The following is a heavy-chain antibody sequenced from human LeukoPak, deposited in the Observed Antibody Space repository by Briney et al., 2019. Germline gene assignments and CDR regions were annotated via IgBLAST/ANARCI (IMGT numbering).Heavy chain of an antibody. V-gene: IGHV1-3*01. Sequence: SVKVSCKASGYTFTSYAMHWVRQAPGQRLEWMGWINAGNGNTKYSQKFQGRVTITRDTSASTAYMELSSLRSEDTAVYYCAREPPADYYDSSGYYGMDVWGQGTTVTVSS. J-gene: IGHJ6*02. D-gene: IGHD3-22*01. CDR1: GYTFTSYA. CDR2: INAGNGNT. CDR3: AREPPADYYDSSGYYGMDV.